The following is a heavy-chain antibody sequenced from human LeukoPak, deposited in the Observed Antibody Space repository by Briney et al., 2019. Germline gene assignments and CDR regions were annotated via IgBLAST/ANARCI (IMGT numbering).Heavy chain of an antibody. J-gene: IGHJ5*02. CDR2: INPSGGST. Sequence: ASVKVSCKASGYTFTSYYMHWVRQAPGQGLEWMGIINPSGGSTSYAQKFQGRVTMTRDMSTSTVYMELSSLRSEDTAVYYCARSSALSSGWYAWFDPWGQGTLVTVSS. V-gene: IGHV1-46*01. D-gene: IGHD6-19*01. CDR1: GYTFTSYY. CDR3: ARSSALSSGWYAWFDP.